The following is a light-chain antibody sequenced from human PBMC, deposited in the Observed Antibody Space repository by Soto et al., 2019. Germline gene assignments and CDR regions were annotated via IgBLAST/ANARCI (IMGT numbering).Light chain of an antibody. CDR2: EVT. J-gene: IGLJ1*01. CDR1: RSDVGANHY. V-gene: IGLV2-14*01. CDR3: TSHTGGGSLDV. Sequence: SALAQPASVSGSPGQSITISCTGTRSDVGANHYVSWYQQYPGEAPKVIIYEVTNRPSGVSNRFSGSKSDHTASLTISGLQAEDEADYYCTSHTGGGSLDVFGTGTKVTVL.